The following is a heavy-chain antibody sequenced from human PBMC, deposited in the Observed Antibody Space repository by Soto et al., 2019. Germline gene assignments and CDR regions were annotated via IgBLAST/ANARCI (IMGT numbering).Heavy chain of an antibody. V-gene: IGHV3-21*01. D-gene: IGHD2-2*01. Sequence: GESLKISCAASGFTFSSYSMNWVRQAPGKGLEWVSSISSSSSYIYYADSVKGRFTISRDNAKNSLYLQMNSLRAEDTAVYYCARDRCSSTSCYGHWGQGTLVTVSS. CDR2: ISSSSSYI. J-gene: IGHJ4*02. CDR3: ARDRCSSTSCYGH. CDR1: GFTFSSYS.